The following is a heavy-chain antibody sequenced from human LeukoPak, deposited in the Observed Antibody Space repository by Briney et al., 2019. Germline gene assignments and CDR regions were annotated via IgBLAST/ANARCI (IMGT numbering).Heavy chain of an antibody. CDR3: ARSLSYGSGSYYNLRYYYMDV. Sequence: ASVKVSCKASGYTFTSYGISWVRQAPGQGLEWMGWISAYNGNTNYAQKLQGRVTMTTDTSTSTAYMELRSLRSDDTAVYYCARSLSYGSGSYYNLRYYYMDVWGKGTTVTISS. D-gene: IGHD3-10*01. CDR1: GYTFTSYG. CDR2: ISAYNGNT. J-gene: IGHJ6*03. V-gene: IGHV1-18*01.